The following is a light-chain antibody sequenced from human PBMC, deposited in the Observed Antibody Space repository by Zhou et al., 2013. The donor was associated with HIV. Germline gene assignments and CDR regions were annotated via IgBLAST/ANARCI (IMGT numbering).Light chain of an antibody. Sequence: DIQMTQSPSTLSASVGDRVTITCRASQSISSWLAWYQQKPGKAPKVLIYKASSLESGVPSRFSGSGSGTDYTLTISSLQPEDFATYCCQQYYSPPRTFGGGTKVEIK. V-gene: IGKV1-5*03. J-gene: IGKJ4*01. CDR2: KAS. CDR1: QSISSW. CDR3: QQYYSPPRT.